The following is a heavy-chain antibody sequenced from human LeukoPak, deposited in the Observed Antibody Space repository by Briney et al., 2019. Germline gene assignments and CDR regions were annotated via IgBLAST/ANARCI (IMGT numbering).Heavy chain of an antibody. D-gene: IGHD4/OR15-4a*01. CDR3: ARFGANSGWFDY. V-gene: IGHV3-64*01. J-gene: IGHJ4*02. Sequence: PGGSLRLSCAASGFTFRSYAMHWVRQAPGKGLEYVSAISSNGGSTYYANSVKGRFTISRDNSKKTLYLQMGSLRAEDMAVYYCARFGANSGWFDYWGQGTLVTVSS. CDR1: GFTFRSYA. CDR2: ISSNGGST.